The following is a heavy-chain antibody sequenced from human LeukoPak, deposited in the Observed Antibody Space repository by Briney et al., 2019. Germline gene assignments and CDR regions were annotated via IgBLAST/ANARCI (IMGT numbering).Heavy chain of an antibody. CDR3: ARGLWSSSDYYFDY. CDR1: GGSFSGYY. Sequence: SETLSLTCAVYGGSFSGYYWSWIRQPPGKGLEWIGEINHSGSTNYNPSLKSRVTISVDTSKNQFSLKLSSVTAADTAVYCCARGLWSSSDYYFDYWGQGTLVTVSS. D-gene: IGHD6-6*01. J-gene: IGHJ4*02. V-gene: IGHV4-34*01. CDR2: INHSGST.